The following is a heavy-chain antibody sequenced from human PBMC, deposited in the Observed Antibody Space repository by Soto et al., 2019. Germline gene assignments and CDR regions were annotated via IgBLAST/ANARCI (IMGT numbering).Heavy chain of an antibody. CDR2: INDRGST. CDR1: GGSLNIYH. CDR3: ARDPAP. V-gene: IGHV4-34*09. Sequence: PSETLSLTCAVYGGSLNIYHWTWIRQSPGKGLEWIGEINDRGSTKYNPSLKSRVTISVDTSKNQFSLKLSSVTAADTAVYYCARDPAPWGQGTLVTVSS. J-gene: IGHJ5*02.